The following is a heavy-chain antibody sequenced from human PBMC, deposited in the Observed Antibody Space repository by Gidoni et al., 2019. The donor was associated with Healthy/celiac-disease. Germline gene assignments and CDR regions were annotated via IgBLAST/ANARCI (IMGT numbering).Heavy chain of an antibody. V-gene: IGHV4-38-2*02. J-gene: IGHJ3*02. D-gene: IGHD3-3*01. CDR1: GYSISSGYY. CDR2: IYHSGST. Sequence: QVQLQESGPGLVKPSETLSLTCTVSGYSISSGYYWGWIRQPPGKGLEWIGSIYHSGSTYYNPSLKSRVTISVDTSKNQFSLKLSSVTAADTAVYYCARKAGVAGDAFDIWGQGTMVTVFS. CDR3: ARKAGVAGDAFDI.